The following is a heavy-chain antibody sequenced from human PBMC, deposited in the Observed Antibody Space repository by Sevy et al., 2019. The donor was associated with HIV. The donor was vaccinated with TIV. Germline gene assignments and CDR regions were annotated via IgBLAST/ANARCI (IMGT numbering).Heavy chain of an antibody. Sequence: GGSLRLSCAASGFTFSGSTMHWVRQASGKGLEWVGRIRSKANTYAEAYAASVKGRFSSSRDDSKNTAYLQMNSLKTEDAAEYYWSRQVVAVAGEYFDYWGQGTLVTVSS. CDR3: SRQVVAVAGEYFDY. D-gene: IGHD6-19*01. J-gene: IGHJ4*02. CDR1: GFTFSGST. V-gene: IGHV3-73*01. CDR2: IRSKANTYAE.